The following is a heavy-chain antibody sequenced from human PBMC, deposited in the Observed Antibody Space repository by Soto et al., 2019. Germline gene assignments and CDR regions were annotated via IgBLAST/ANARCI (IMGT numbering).Heavy chain of an antibody. D-gene: IGHD1-7*01. Sequence: ASVKVSCKASGYTFTSYVMHWVRQAPGQRLEWMGWINAANGNTKYSQKFQGRVTITRDTSATTGYMELSSLRSEDTAVYYCANWNYACDYWGQGTLVTVS. CDR1: GYTFTSYV. J-gene: IGHJ4*02. V-gene: IGHV1-3*01. CDR3: ANWNYACDY. CDR2: INAANGNT.